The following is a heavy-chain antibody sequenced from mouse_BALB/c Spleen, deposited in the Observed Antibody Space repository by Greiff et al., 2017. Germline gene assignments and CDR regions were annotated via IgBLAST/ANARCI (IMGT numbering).Heavy chain of an antibody. CDR3: ARGVVITTVVPYWCFDV. J-gene: IGHJ1*01. CDR1: GYTFTSYD. D-gene: IGHD1-1*01. Sequence: QVQLQQSGPELVKPGASVKISCKASGYTFTSYDINWVKQRPGQGLEWIGWIYPGDGSTKYNEKFKGKATLTADKSSSTAYMQLSSLTSENSAVYFCARGVVITTVVPYWCFDVWGAGTTVTVSA. V-gene: IGHV1S56*01. CDR2: IYPGDGST.